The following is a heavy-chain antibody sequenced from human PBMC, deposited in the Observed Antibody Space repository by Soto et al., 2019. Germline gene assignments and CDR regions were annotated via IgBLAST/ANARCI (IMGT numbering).Heavy chain of an antibody. CDR3: STLKQLVPDH. CDR2: IKSRSDGGTT. D-gene: IGHD6-13*01. CDR1: GFTLSNAW. Sequence: GGSLRLSCAASGFTLSNAWMSWVRQAPGKGLEWVGRIKSRSDGGTTDYAAPVNGRFTISRDDSKNTLYLQMNSLKTEDTAVYYCSTLKQLVPDHWGQGTLVTVSS. V-gene: IGHV3-15*01. J-gene: IGHJ4*02.